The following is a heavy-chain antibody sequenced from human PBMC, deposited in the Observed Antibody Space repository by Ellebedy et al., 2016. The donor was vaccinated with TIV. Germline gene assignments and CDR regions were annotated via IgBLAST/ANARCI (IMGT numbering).Heavy chain of an antibody. V-gene: IGHV1-8*01. Sequence: ASVKVSXXASGYTFTSYDINWVRQATGQGLEWLGWMAPYTVNTDYAQKFQGRVTMTRDTSISTAYMELTSLTSDDTAVYYCARGPIGASEYYLDYWGQGTLLTVSS. D-gene: IGHD1-26*01. CDR1: GYTFTSYD. CDR3: ARGPIGASEYYLDY. CDR2: MAPYTVNT. J-gene: IGHJ4*02.